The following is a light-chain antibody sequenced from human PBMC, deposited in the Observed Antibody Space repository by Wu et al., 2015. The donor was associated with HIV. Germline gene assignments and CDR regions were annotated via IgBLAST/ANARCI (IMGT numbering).Light chain of an antibody. Sequence: DIQMTQSPSTLSASVGDRVTITCRASQSISSWLAWYQQKPGKAPKLLIYKASSLQSGVPSRFSGSGSGTDFTLTISSLQPEDVATYYCQKYNSAPQGVTFGPGTKVDIK. CDR2: KAS. V-gene: IGKV1-5*03. CDR3: QKYNSAPQGVT. J-gene: IGKJ3*01. CDR1: QSISSW.